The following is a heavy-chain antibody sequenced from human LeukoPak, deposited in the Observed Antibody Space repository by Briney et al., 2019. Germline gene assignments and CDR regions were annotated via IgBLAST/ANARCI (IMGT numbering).Heavy chain of an antibody. CDR2: IFYSGST. D-gene: IGHD3-22*01. J-gene: IGHJ4*02. CDR3: ARALYYSSGYFFFDY. Sequence: SETLSLTCSVSGGPISSRDHYWSWIRQHPGKGLEWIGYIFYSGSTHYNPSLKSRVTISVDPSKNQFPLKLSSVTAADTAVYYCARALYYSSGYFFFDYWGQGILVTVSS. V-gene: IGHV4-31*03. CDR1: GGPISSRDHY.